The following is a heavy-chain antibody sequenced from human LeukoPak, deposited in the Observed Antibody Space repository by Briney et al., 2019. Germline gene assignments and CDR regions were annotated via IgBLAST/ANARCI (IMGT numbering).Heavy chain of an antibody. CDR2: IRYDGSTR. CDR3: ARVRRYSQYESSGYYADS. CDR1: GFTFSSYG. V-gene: IGHV3-30*02. D-gene: IGHD3-22*01. J-gene: IGHJ5*01. Sequence: PGGSLRLSCAASGFTFSSYGMHWVRQAPGKGLEWVAFIRYDGSTRYHADSVKGRFTISRDNSKDTLYLQMNSLKIEDTATYYCARVRRYSQYESSGYYADSWGQGTLVTVSS.